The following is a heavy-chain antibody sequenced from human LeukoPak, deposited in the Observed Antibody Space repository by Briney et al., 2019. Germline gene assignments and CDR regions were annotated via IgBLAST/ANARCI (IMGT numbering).Heavy chain of an antibody. CDR1: GGSISSYY. Sequence: SETLSLTCTVSGGSISSYYWSWIRQPPGKGLEWIGYIYYSGSTYYNPSLKSRVTISVDTSKNQFSLKLSSVTAADTAVYYCVRTGLRGVIDYWGQGTLVTVSS. D-gene: IGHD3-10*01. CDR3: VRTGLRGVIDY. J-gene: IGHJ4*02. CDR2: IYYSGST. V-gene: IGHV4-59*12.